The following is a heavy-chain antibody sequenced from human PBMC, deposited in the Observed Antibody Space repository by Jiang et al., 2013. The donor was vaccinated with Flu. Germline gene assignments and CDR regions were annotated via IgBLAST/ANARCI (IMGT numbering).Heavy chain of an antibody. CDR3: AKDNYGDYSEY. D-gene: IGHD4-17*01. CDR2: IYGGGST. Sequence: QLVESGGGLVQPGGSLRLSCAVSGFNISTTYMSWVRQAPGKGLEWLSVIYGGGSTFYADSVKGRFIISRDNFKNTLHLQMNSLRAEDAAVYYCAKDNYGDYSEYWGQGTLVTVSS. CDR1: GFNISTTY. J-gene: IGHJ4*02. V-gene: IGHV3-66*01.